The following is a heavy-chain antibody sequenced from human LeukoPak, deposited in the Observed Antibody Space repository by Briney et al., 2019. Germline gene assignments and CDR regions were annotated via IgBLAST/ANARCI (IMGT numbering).Heavy chain of an antibody. J-gene: IGHJ5*02. Sequence: PSETLSLTCTVSGGSISSYYWSWIRQPAGKGLEWIGRIYTSGSTNYNPSLKSRVTMSVDTSKNQFSLKLSSVTAADTAVYYCAREPHYYGSGSYINWFDPWGQGPLVTVSS. CDR2: IYTSGST. CDR3: AREPHYYGSGSYINWFDP. V-gene: IGHV4-4*07. D-gene: IGHD3-10*01. CDR1: GGSISSYY.